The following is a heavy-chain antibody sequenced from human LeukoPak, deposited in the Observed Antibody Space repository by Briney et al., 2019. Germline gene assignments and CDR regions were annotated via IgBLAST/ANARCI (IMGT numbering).Heavy chain of an antibody. CDR3: ARVNGRGYSGYDLEYYFDY. V-gene: IGHV4-30-4*01. CDR1: GGSLSSGDYY. J-gene: IGHJ4*02. CDR2: IYYSGST. Sequence: SETLSLTCTVSGGSLSSGDYYWRWIRQPPGRGLEWLGYIYYSGSTYYNPSLKSRVTISVDTSKNQFSLKLSSVTAADTAVYYCARVNGRGYSGYDLEYYFDYWGQGTLVTVSS. D-gene: IGHD5-12*01.